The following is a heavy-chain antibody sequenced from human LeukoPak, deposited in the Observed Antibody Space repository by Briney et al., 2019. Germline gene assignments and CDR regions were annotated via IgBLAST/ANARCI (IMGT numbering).Heavy chain of an antibody. Sequence: SVKVSCKASGYTFTTYGISWVRQAPGQGLEWMGGIIPIFGTANYAQKFQGRVTITADESTSTAYMELSSLRSEDTAVYYCARDRDSSRPYEYYFDYWGQGTLVTVSS. J-gene: IGHJ4*02. V-gene: IGHV1-69*13. CDR1: GYTFTTYG. CDR3: ARDRDSSRPYEYYFDY. D-gene: IGHD6-13*01. CDR2: IIPIFGTA.